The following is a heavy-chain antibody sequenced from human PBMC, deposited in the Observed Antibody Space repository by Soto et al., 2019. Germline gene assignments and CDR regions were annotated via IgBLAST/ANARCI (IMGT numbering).Heavy chain of an antibody. D-gene: IGHD2-2*01. J-gene: IGHJ4*02. CDR2: ISGSGGTT. V-gene: IGHV3-23*01. CDR3: AKDRSSTSCYACDY. CDR1: GFPFRNYA. Sequence: EVQLLESGGGLVQPGGSLRLSCAASGFPFRNYAMSWARQAQGKGLEWVSAISGSGGTTHYADSVKGRCTISRDNSKNTLYLQMNSLRVEDTAVYYCAKDRSSTSCYACDYWGQGSLVTVSS.